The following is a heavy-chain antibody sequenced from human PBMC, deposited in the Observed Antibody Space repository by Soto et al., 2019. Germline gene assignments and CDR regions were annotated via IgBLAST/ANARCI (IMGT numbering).Heavy chain of an antibody. CDR1: GFSFDKYA. D-gene: IGHD3-16*02. V-gene: IGHV3-23*01. CDR3: ARRTSFLGAFDY. J-gene: IGHJ4*02. Sequence: ETLSLSCVASGFSFDKYAMAWVRQAPGKGLEWVSHVAAGGGHTYYAGSVKGRFTISRDNSKNTLFLQINTLRADDTAIYFCARRTSFLGAFDYWGQGVLVTVSS. CDR2: VAAGGGHT.